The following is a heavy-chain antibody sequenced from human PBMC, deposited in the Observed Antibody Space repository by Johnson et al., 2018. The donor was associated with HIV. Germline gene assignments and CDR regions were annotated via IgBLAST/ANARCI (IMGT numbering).Heavy chain of an antibody. Sequence: QVQLVESGGGVVKPGGSLRLSCAASGFSFSSYGMHWVRQAPGRGLEGVAFIRYDGSNKYYADSVKGRFTISRHNSKNTLYLQMNSLRAEDTAVYYCAKDRDYYGSGLIWGQGTMVTVSS. CDR1: GFSFSSYG. D-gene: IGHD3-10*01. CDR2: IRYDGSNK. V-gene: IGHV3-30*02. J-gene: IGHJ3*02. CDR3: AKDRDYYGSGLI.